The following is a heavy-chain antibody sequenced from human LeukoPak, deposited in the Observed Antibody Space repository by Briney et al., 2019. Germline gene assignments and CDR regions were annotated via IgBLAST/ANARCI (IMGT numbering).Heavy chain of an antibody. V-gene: IGHV4-39*07. CDR2: IYYSGST. D-gene: IGHD4-17*01. Sequence: PSETLSLTCTVSGGSISSSSYYWGWIRQPPGKGLEWIGSIYYSGSTYYNPSLKSRVTISVDTSKNQFSLKLSSVTAADTAVYYCARDEIPVTWAPDLNNWFDPWGQGTLVTVSS. J-gene: IGHJ5*02. CDR1: GGSISSSSYY. CDR3: ARDEIPVTWAPDLNNWFDP.